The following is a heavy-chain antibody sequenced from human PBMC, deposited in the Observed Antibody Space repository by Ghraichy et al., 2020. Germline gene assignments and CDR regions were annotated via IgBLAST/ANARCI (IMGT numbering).Heavy chain of an antibody. V-gene: IGHV1-69*06. D-gene: IGHD3-22*01. CDR1: GGTFSSYA. CDR3: ARTQDYYDSSGINFDY. J-gene: IGHJ4*02. CDR2: ILPIFGTA. Sequence: SVKVSCKASGGTFSSYAISWVRQAPGQGLEWMGGILPIFGTANYAQKFQGRVTITADKSTSTAYMELSSLRSEDTAVYYCARTQDYYDSSGINFDYWGQGTLVTVSS.